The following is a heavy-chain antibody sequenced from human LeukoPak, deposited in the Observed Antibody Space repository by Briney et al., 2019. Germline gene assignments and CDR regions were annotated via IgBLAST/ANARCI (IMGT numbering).Heavy chain of an antibody. J-gene: IGHJ4*02. D-gene: IGHD5-24*01. Sequence: SSETLSLTCAVYGGSFSGYYWSWIRQPPGKGLEWIGEINHSGSTNYNPSLKSRVTISVDTSKNQFSLKLSSVTAADTAVYYCASIDVYNSLDFWGQGTLVTVSS. CDR2: INHSGST. CDR3: ASIDVYNSLDF. CDR1: GGSFSGYY. V-gene: IGHV4-34*01.